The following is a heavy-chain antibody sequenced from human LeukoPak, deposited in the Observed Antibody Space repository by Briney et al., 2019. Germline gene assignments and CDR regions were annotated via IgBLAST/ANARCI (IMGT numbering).Heavy chain of an antibody. J-gene: IGHJ4*02. Sequence: ASVKVSCKASGYTFTGYYMHWVRQAPGQGLEWMGWILPSSGGPYYAQKFQGRITMTRDTSINTAYMELTRLRSDDMAVYYCARKGEDYGDYDYWGQGTLVTVSS. CDR2: ILPSSGGP. CDR1: GYTFTGYY. D-gene: IGHD4-17*01. CDR3: ARKGEDYGDYDY. V-gene: IGHV1-2*02.